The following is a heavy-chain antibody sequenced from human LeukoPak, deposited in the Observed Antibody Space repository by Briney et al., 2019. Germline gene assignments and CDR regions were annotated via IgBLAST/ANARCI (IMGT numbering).Heavy chain of an antibody. CDR2: IRYDGSNK. D-gene: IGHD3-3*01. CDR1: GFTFSSYG. Sequence: GGSLRLSCAASGFTFSSYGMHWVRQAPGKGLEWVAFIRYDGSNKYYADSVKGRFTISRDNSKNTLYLQMNSLRAEDTAVYYCAKRGVRVNYDFWSGYSGNWFDPWGQGTLVTVSS. CDR3: AKRGVRVNYDFWSGYSGNWFDP. J-gene: IGHJ5*02. V-gene: IGHV3-30*02.